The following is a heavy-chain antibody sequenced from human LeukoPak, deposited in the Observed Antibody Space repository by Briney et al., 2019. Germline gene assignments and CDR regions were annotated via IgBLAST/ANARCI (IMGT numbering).Heavy chain of an antibody. Sequence: SVKVSCKASGGTFSSYAISWVRQAPGQGLEWMGGIIPIFGTANYAQKFQGRVTITADESTSTAYMELSSLRSEDTAVYYCASGREVSATGTTTCDYWGQGTLVTVSS. CDR2: IIPIFGTA. CDR1: GGTFSSYA. D-gene: IGHD1-1*01. V-gene: IGHV1-69*13. J-gene: IGHJ4*02. CDR3: ASGREVSATGTTTCDY.